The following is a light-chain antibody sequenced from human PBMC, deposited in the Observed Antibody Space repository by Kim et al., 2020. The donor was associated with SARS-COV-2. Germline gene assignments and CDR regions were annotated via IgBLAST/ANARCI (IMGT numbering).Light chain of an antibody. V-gene: IGLV1-47*01. Sequence: QSVLTQPPSASGTPGQRVTISCSGSSSNIGRHYVYWYQQLPGTAPKLLIYRNNQRPSGVPDRFSGSKSDTSASLAISGLRSEDEADYYCAAWDDSLSGPVFGGGTKLTVL. CDR2: RNN. CDR1: SSNIGRHY. J-gene: IGLJ3*02. CDR3: AAWDDSLSGPV.